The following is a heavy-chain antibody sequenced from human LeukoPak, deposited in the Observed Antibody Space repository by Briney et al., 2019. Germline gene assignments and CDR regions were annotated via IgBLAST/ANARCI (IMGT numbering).Heavy chain of an antibody. CDR3: VSRADYFDY. CDR2: ISYDGSDK. J-gene: IGHJ4*02. Sequence: QSGGSLRLSCAASGFTFSSYAMHWVRQAPGKGLEWVAVISYDGSDKYYADSVEGRFTISRDNSKNTLYLQMNSLRAEDTAVYYCVSRADYFDYWGQGTLVTVSS. CDR1: GFTFSSYA. V-gene: IGHV3-30*14.